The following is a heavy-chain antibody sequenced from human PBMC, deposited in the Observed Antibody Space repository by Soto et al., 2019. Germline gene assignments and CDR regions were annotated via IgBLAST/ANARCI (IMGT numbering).Heavy chain of an antibody. CDR3: AKDYDYRDRIFWYFDL. J-gene: IGHJ2*01. D-gene: IGHD2-15*01. CDR1: GFTLSSYA. Sequence: EVQLLESGGGLVQPGGSLRLSCAASGFTLSSYAMSWVLQAPGKGLEWVSAISGSGGSTDYADSVKGRFTISRDSSKNTLYLQMNSLRAEDTAVYYCAKDYDYRDRIFWYFDLWGRGTLVTVSS. CDR2: ISGSGGST. V-gene: IGHV3-23*01.